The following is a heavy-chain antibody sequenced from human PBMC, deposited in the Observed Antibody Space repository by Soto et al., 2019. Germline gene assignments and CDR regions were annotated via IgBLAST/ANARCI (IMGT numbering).Heavy chain of an antibody. CDR2: IYWDDDK. Sequence: QITLNESGPTPVKPRQTLTLTCTFSGFSLTTSGVGVGWIRQSPGKAPEWLALIYWDDDKRYSPSLKSRLTITKDTSKNQVVLTMADLDPADTATYYCAHRVLRTVFGLVTTTAIYFEFWGQGTPVAVSS. V-gene: IGHV2-5*02. D-gene: IGHD3-3*01. J-gene: IGHJ4*02. CDR3: AHRVLRTVFGLVTTTAIYFEF. CDR1: GFSLTTSGVG.